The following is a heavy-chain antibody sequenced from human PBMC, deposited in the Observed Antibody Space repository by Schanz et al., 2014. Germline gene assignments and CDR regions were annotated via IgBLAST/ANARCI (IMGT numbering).Heavy chain of an antibody. V-gene: IGHV1-2*06. J-gene: IGHJ2*01. CDR1: GYTFTDYH. CDR3: ARDVGRPGHFWYFDL. D-gene: IGHD1-1*01. Sequence: QVQLVQSGAEVKKPGASVKVSCKSSGYTFTDYHIHWVRQAPGQGLEYMGRINPNSGGTNFAQNFQGRVTMTKDTSINTVYMELSTLTSDDTAVYFCARDVGRPGHFWYFDLWGRGTLVTVSS. CDR2: INPNSGGT.